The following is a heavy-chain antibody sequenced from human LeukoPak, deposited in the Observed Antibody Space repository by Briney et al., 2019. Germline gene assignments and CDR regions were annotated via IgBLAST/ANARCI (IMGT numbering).Heavy chain of an antibody. CDR2: IRYDGSNK. Sequence: PGGSLRLSCAASGFTFSSYGMHWVRQAPGKGLEWVAFIRYDGSNKYYADSVKGRFTISRDNSKNTLYLQMNSLRAEDTAVYYCAKVATAYDAFDIWGQGTMVTVSS. CDR3: AKVATAYDAFDI. V-gene: IGHV3-30*02. J-gene: IGHJ3*02. CDR1: GFTFSSYG.